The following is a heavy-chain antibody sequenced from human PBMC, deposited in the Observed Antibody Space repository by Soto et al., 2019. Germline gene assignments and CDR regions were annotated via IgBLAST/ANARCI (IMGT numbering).Heavy chain of an antibody. CDR3: ARDREATLLIFDI. J-gene: IGHJ3*02. V-gene: IGHV1-69*01. CDR2: IIVHYGTA. CDR1: GDILSSPA. Sequence: QMQLVQSGTEVKTPGSSVKVSCRASGDILSSPAVSWVRQAPGQGLEWMGGIIVHYGTANYAQNCQGRVTITADESTRTASLELNSLRPNDTAMYYCARDREATLLIFDIWGQGTMVSVSP. D-gene: IGHD1-26*01.